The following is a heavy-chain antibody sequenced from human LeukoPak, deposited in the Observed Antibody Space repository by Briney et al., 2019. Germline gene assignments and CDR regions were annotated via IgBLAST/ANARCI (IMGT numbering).Heavy chain of an antibody. CDR1: GGSISSSSYY. V-gene: IGHV4-39*01. CDR2: IYYSGST. Sequence: SETLSLTCTVSGGSISSSSYYWGWIRQPPGKGLEWIGSIYYSGSTYYNPSLKSRVTISVDTSKNQFSLKLSSVTAADTAVYYCARRGKVRGVPTGGYYYMDVWGKGTTVTVSS. D-gene: IGHD3-10*01. CDR3: ARRGKVRGVPTGGYYYMDV. J-gene: IGHJ6*03.